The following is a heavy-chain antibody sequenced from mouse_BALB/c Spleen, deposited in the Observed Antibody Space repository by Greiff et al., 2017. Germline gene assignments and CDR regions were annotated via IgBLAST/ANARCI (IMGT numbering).Heavy chain of an antibody. D-gene: IGHD2-1*01. CDR2: IDPSDSET. J-gene: IGHJ3*01. V-gene: IGHV1-69*02. CDR1: GYTFTSYW. Sequence: QVQLQQPGAELVKPGAPVKLSCKASGYTFTSYWMNWVKQRPGRGLEWIGRIDPSDSETHYNQKFKDKATLTVDKSSSTAYIQLSSLTSEDSAVYDCARGEGGNHLAYWGQGTLVTVSA. CDR3: ARGEGGNHLAY.